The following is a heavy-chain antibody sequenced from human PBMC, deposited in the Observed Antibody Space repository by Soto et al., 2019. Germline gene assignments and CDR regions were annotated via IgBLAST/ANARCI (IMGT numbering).Heavy chain of an antibody. CDR2: ISGSGGST. CDR3: AKSPYYAILTGSKPHPPY. Sequence: PGGSLRLSCAASGFTFSSYAMSWVRQAPGKGLEWVSAISGSGGSTYYADSVKGRFTISRDNSKNTLYLQMNSLRAEDTAVYYCAKSPYYAILTGSKPHPPYWGQGSLVTVSS. CDR1: GFTFSSYA. V-gene: IGHV3-23*01. J-gene: IGHJ4*02. D-gene: IGHD3-9*01.